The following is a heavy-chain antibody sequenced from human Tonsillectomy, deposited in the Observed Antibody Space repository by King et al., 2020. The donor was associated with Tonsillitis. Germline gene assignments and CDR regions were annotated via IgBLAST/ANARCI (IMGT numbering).Heavy chain of an antibody. CDR3: ATGKDVVHTKTYFYYGMDV. CDR2: VHQDGGWK. CDR1: GFIFTYYW. V-gene: IGHV3-7*03. Sequence: QLVQSGGGLAQAGGSVRLSCEASGFIFTYYWMNWVRLAPGKGLEWVGYVHQDGGWKNYVESFQGRFTIYSDNAMESPFLQMNYLRAEDTAVYYCATGKDVVHTKTYFYYGMDVWGQGTTVIVSS. J-gene: IGHJ6*02. D-gene: IGHD2-2*01.